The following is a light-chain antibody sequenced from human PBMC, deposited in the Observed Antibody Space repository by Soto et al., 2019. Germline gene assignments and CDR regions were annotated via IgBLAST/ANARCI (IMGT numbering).Light chain of an antibody. J-gene: IGKJ5*01. CDR1: QSMSSY. V-gene: IGKV1-39*01. CDR2: AAS. Sequence: DIHMTQSPSSLSASVGDRVPITCRASQSMSSYLNWYQQTPGKAPKLLCYAASRLQSGVPTRFSGSGAGTDFSLTISSLQPEDFATYYCQQSYSPPPITFGQGTRLEIK. CDR3: QQSYSPPPIT.